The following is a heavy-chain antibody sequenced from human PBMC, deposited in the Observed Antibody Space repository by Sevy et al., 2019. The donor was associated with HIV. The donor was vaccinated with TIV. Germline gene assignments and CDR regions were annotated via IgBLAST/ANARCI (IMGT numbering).Heavy chain of an antibody. V-gene: IGHV3-30-3*01. CDR3: AREKVTVTTGNYFDY. CDR1: GFTFSSYA. CDR2: ISYDGSNK. J-gene: IGHJ4*02. Sequence: GGSLRLSCAASGFTFSSYAMHWVRQAPSKGLEWVAVISYDGSNKYYADSVKGRFTISRDNSKNTLYLQMNSLRAEDTAVYYCAREKVTVTTGNYFDYWGQGTLVTVSS. D-gene: IGHD4-17*01.